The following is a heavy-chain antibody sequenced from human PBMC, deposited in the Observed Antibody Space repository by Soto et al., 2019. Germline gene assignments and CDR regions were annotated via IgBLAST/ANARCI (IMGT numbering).Heavy chain of an antibody. CDR2: IHSSGST. V-gene: IGHV4-39*01. D-gene: IGHD3-10*01. CDR3: ARVGGFGATTIDY. J-gene: IGHJ4*02. Sequence: SETLSLTCTVSGGSISSNSYYWGWIRQPPGKGLEWIGSIHSSGSTYYNPSLKSRVTISVDTSKNQFPLKLSSVTAADTAVYYCARVGGFGATTIDYWGQGTLVTVSS. CDR1: GGSISSNSYY.